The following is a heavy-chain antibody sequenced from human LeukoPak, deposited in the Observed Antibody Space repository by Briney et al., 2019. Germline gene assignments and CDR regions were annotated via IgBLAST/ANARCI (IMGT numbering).Heavy chain of an antibody. CDR2: IKEDGSER. Sequence: GGSLRLSCEGSAFIFSGHWMNWVRQTPGKGLEWVASIKEDGSERQYVDSVKGRFSISRDNTKGSLFLQLNSLRAEDTAVYYCARANIAVAGGFDYWGQGTLVTVSS. CDR1: AFIFSGHW. J-gene: IGHJ4*02. D-gene: IGHD6-19*01. CDR3: ARANIAVAGGFDY. V-gene: IGHV3-7*03.